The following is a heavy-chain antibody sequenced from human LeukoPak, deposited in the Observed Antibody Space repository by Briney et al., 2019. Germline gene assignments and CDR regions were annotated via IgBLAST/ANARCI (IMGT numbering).Heavy chain of an antibody. J-gene: IGHJ4*02. CDR1: GYTLTGYY. D-gene: IGHD4-17*01. Sequence: ASVKVSCKASGYTLTGYYMHWVRQAPGQGLEWMGWINPNSGGTDYAQKFQGWVTMTRDTSISTAYMELSRLRSDDTAVYYCARDRDGDLDYWGQGTLVTVSS. CDR3: ARDRDGDLDY. V-gene: IGHV1-2*04. CDR2: INPNSGGT.